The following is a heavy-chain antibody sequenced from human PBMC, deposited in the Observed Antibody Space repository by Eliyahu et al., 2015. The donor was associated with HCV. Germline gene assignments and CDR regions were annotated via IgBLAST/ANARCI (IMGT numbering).Heavy chain of an antibody. Sequence: EVQLVESGGGLVXPGRSLRLSCXASGFTFDDXAMHWVRQAPGKGLGWVSGISWNSGXSIGYADSVKGRXXTISRDNAKNSLYLQMNSLRAEDTALYYCAKASRLAGWFDPWGQGTLVTVSS. V-gene: IGHV3-9*01. CDR1: GFTFDDXA. D-gene: IGHD6-19*01. CDR2: ISWNSGXSI. CDR3: AKASRLAGWFDP. J-gene: IGHJ5*02.